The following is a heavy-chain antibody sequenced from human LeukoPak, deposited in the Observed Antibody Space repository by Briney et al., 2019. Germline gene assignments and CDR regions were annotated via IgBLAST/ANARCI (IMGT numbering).Heavy chain of an antibody. CDR3: AIRSGEQGGLGP. Sequence: ASVKVSCKASGDTFTSYDINWVRQATRQGLGWMGWLNPNSGDTGYAQKFQGRVSMTRNTSISTAYMELSSQRSEDTAVDYFAIRSGEQGGLGPWGQGTLVTVSS. CDR2: LNPNSGDT. D-gene: IGHD3-3*01. V-gene: IGHV1-8*01. CDR1: GDTFTSYD. J-gene: IGHJ5*02.